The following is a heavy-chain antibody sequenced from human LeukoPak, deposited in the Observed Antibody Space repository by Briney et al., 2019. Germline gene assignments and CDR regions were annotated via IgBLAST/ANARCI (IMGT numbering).Heavy chain of an antibody. CDR2: IYHSGGT. CDR1: GDSISNYY. V-gene: IGHV4-59*12. Sequence: SETLSLTCSVSGDSISNYYWSWIRQPPGKGLEWIGYIYHSGGTYYNPSLKSRVTISVDRSKNQFSLKLSSVTAADTAVYYCARGTGTTPWFDPWGQGTLVTVSS. D-gene: IGHD1-7*01. CDR3: ARGTGTTPWFDP. J-gene: IGHJ5*02.